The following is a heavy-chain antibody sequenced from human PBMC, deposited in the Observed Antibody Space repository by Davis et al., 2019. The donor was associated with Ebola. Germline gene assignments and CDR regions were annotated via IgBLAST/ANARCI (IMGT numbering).Heavy chain of an antibody. Sequence: GESLKISCAASGFAVSSNYMSWVRQAPGKGLEWVSVIYSGGSTYYADSVKGRFTISRDNSKNTLYLQMNSLRAEDTAVYYCAREASNGDYVYYFDYWGQGTLVTVSS. D-gene: IGHD4-17*01. CDR2: IYSGGST. J-gene: IGHJ4*02. CDR1: GFAVSSNY. V-gene: IGHV3-53*01. CDR3: AREASNGDYVYYFDY.